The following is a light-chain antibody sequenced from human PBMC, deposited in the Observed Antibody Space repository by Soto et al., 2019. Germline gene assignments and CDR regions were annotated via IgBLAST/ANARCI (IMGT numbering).Light chain of an antibody. CDR2: ENN. CDR3: GTWDSSLSAHV. CDR1: SSKIGNNY. V-gene: IGLV1-51*02. Sequence: QSALTQPPSVSAGPGQKVTISFFGSSSKIGNNYVSWYQQLPGTAPKLLIYENNKRPSGIPDRFSGSKSGTSATLGITGLQTGDEADYYCGTWDSSLSAHVFATGTKVTVL. J-gene: IGLJ1*01.